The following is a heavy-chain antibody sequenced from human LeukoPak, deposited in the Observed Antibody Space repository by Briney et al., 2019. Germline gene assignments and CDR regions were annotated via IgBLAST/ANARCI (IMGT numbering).Heavy chain of an antibody. Sequence: PGGSLRLSCTASGFVFSSYWMSWVRQAPGKGLEWVANLKDDESQKYYGDSVKGRFTISRDNAKKSLYLQMNSLRADDTAVYYCARDRGGKDFWGQGTLVVVSS. CDR1: GFVFSSYW. J-gene: IGHJ4*02. V-gene: IGHV3-7*03. D-gene: IGHD1-1*01. CDR2: LKDDESQK. CDR3: ARDRGGKDF.